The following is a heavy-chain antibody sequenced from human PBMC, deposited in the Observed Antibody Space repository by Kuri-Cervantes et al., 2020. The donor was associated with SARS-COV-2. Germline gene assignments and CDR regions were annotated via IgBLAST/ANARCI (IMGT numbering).Heavy chain of an antibody. CDR1: GFTFSSYG. CDR3: AKASTVVTPLTAY. CDR2: IWYDGSNK. D-gene: IGHD2-21*02. V-gene: IGHV3-33*06. J-gene: IGHJ4*02. Sequence: GESLKISCAASGFTFSSYGMHWVRQAPGKGLEWVAVIWYDGSNKYYADSVRGRFTISRDNSKNTVYLQMNSLRAADTAVYYCAKASTVVTPLTAYWGQGALVTVSS.